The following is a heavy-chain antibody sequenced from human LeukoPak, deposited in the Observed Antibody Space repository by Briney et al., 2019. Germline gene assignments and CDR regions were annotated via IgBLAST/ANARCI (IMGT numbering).Heavy chain of an antibody. D-gene: IGHD1-7*01. CDR3: ARVKGDWNYGTVYYFDY. CDR1: GGTFSSYA. J-gene: IGHJ4*02. V-gene: IGHV1-69*05. Sequence: GASVKVSCKASGGTFSSYAISWVRQAPGQGLEWMGGIIPIFGTANYAQKLQGRVTMTTDTSTSTAYMELRSLRSDDTAVYYCARVKGDWNYGTVYYFDYWGQGTLVTVSS. CDR2: IIPIFGTA.